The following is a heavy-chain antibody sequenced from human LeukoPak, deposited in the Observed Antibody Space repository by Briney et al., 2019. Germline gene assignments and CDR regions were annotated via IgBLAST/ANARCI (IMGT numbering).Heavy chain of an antibody. D-gene: IGHD1-7*01. CDR3: AREGMELRRPYDY. CDR2: IYTSGST. J-gene: IGHJ4*02. CDR1: GGSISSYY. V-gene: IGHV4-4*07. Sequence: PSETLSLTCTVCGGSISSYYWSSIRQPAGKGLEWIGRIYTSGSTNYNPSLKSRVTMSVDTSKNQFSLKLSSVTAADTAVYYCAREGMELRRPYDYWGQGTLVIVSS.